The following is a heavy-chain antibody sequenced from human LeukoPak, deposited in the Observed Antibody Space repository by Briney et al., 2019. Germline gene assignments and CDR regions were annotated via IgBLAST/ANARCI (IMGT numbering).Heavy chain of an antibody. CDR3: ATVSYYYDGSGYQGYFQH. Sequence: GASVKVSCKVSGYTLTELSIHWVRQAPGKGLEWMGGFDPEDGETIYAQRFQGRVTMTGDTSTDTAYMELSSLRSEDAAVYYCATVSYYYDGSGYQGYFQHWGQGTLVTVSS. J-gene: IGHJ1*01. CDR1: GYTLTELS. V-gene: IGHV1-24*01. CDR2: FDPEDGET. D-gene: IGHD3-22*01.